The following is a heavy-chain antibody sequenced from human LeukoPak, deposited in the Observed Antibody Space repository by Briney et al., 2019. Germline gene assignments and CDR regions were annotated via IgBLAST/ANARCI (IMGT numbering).Heavy chain of an antibody. CDR2: IYYSGST. CDR1: GGSISSSSYY. Sequence: PSETLSLTCTVSGGSISSSSYYWGWIRQPPGKGLEWIGSIYYSGSTYYNPSLKSRVTISVDTSKNQFSLKLSSVTAADTAVYYCARSDTTGTTYDYWGQGTLVTVSS. V-gene: IGHV4-39*01. J-gene: IGHJ4*02. D-gene: IGHD1-1*01. CDR3: ARSDTTGTTYDY.